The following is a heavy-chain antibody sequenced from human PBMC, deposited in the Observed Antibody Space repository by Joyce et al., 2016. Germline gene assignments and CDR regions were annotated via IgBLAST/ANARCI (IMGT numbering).Heavy chain of an antibody. V-gene: IGHV3-13*05. Sequence: EVQLVEAGGALVQPGGSLGLSCAASGFTFSAYEIHWVRQTTGKGLEWVSAIGTAGDPYYAGSVKGRFTISRENAKSSLFLQMNSLRAEDTAVYYCARERGGGMSAFDIWGQGTMVTVSS. D-gene: IGHD3-16*01. CDR1: GFTFSAYE. J-gene: IGHJ3*02. CDR2: IGTAGDP. CDR3: ARERGGGMSAFDI.